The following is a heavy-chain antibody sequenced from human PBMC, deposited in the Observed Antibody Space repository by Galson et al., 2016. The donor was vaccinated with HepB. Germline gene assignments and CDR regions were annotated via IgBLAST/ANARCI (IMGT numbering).Heavy chain of an antibody. Sequence: QSGAEVKKPGESLTISCKAFGYYFPNSWISWVRQMPGKGLNWMGRINPTDSNVNYSPSFRGHITMSADRSVSTAYLQWNSLKASDTAMYYCARTFLSDMGVPTIDFWGQGTLVTVSS. D-gene: IGHD2/OR15-2a*01. V-gene: IGHV5-10-1*01. CDR2: INPTDSNV. CDR1: GYYFPNSW. CDR3: ARTFLSDMGVPTIDF. J-gene: IGHJ4*02.